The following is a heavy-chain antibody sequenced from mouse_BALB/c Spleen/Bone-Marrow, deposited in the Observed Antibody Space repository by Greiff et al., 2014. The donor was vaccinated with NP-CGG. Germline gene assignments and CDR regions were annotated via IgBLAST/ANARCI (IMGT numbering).Heavy chain of an antibody. V-gene: IGHV1-80*01. D-gene: IGHD4-1*01. CDR3: ARGGRLTGYYFDY. CDR1: GYAFSSYW. CDR2: IYPGDGDT. J-gene: IGHJ2*01. Sequence: QVQLQQSGAELVRPGSSVKISCKASGYAFSSYWMNWVKQRPGQSLEWIGQIYPGDGDTNYNGNFKDKATLTTDKSSTTAYMQLSSLTSEDSAVYFCARGGRLTGYYFDYWGQGTTLTVSS.